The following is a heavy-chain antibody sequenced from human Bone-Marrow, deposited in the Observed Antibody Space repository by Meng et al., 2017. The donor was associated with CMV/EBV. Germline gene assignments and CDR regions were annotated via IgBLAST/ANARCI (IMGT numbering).Heavy chain of an antibody. CDR1: W. D-gene: IGHD2-2*01. V-gene: IGHV3-15*07. CDR3: TTYDLGYCSSTSCYGGNWFDP. Sequence: WMNWVRKAPGKGLEWVGRIKSKTDGGTTDYAAPVKGRFTISRDDSKNTLYLQINSLKTEDTAIYYCTTYDLGYCSSTSCYGGNWFDPWGQGTLVTVSS. CDR2: IKSKTDGGTT. J-gene: IGHJ5*02.